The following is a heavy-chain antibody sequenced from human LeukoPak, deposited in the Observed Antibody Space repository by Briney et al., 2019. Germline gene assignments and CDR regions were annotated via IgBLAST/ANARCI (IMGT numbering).Heavy chain of an antibody. CDR1: GGSFSGYY. J-gene: IGHJ1*01. Sequence: SETLSLTCAVYGGSFSGYYWSWIRQPPGKGLEWIGVINHSGSTNYNPSLKSRVTISVDTSKNQFSLKLSSVTAADTAVYYCARGLSGSYYRRYFQHWGQGTLVTVSS. CDR2: INHSGST. V-gene: IGHV4-34*01. D-gene: IGHD1-26*01. CDR3: ARGLSGSYYRRYFQH.